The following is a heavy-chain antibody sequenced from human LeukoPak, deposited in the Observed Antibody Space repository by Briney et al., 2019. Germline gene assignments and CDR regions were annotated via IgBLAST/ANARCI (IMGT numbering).Heavy chain of an antibody. D-gene: IGHD3-3*01. V-gene: IGHV4-59*08. J-gene: IGHJ6*02. CDR1: GGSISSYY. CDR2: IYYSGST. Sequence: PSETLSLTCTVSGGSISSYYWSWIRQPPGKGLEWIGYIYYSGSTNYNPSLKSRVTISVDTSKNQFSLKLGSVTAADTAVYYCARLVTFYDFWSGYYLDYGMDVWGQGTTVTVSS. CDR3: ARLVTFYDFWSGYYLDYGMDV.